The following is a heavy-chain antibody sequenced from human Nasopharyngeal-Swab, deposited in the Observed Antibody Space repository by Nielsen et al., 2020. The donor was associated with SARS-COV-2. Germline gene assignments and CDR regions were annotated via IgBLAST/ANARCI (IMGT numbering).Heavy chain of an antibody. J-gene: IGHJ6*02. CDR3: ARQPSMVHYYYYGMDV. CDR2: IYYSGST. V-gene: IGHV4-39*01. D-gene: IGHD4/OR15-4a*01. Sequence: WIRQPPGKGLEWIGNIYYSGSTYYSPSLKSRLTISVDTSKNQFSLKLSSVTAAGTAVYYCARQPSMVHYYYYGMDVWGQGTTVTVSS.